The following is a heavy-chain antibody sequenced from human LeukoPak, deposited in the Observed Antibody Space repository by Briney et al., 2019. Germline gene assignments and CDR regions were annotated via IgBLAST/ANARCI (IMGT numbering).Heavy chain of an antibody. D-gene: IGHD3-3*01. J-gene: IGHJ5*01. CDR1: GYKFDDYG. V-gene: IGHV1-18*01. CDR3: ARDGLRFLEWLMWFDS. CDR2: TSVYNDNT. Sequence: ASVRVSCKASGYKFDDYGIGWLRQAPGQGLEFMGWTSVYNDNTDTAQKFQGRLSMTTDRSTGAAYMDLESLTPDDTAVYYCARDGLRFLEWLMWFDSWGQGTRVTVSS.